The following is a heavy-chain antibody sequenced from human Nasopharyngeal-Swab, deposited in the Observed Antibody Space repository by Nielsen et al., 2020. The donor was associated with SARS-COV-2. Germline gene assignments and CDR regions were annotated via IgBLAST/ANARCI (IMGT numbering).Heavy chain of an antibody. CDR3: ARTIDYDSSGYVLQKDAFDI. CDR1: GYTFTSFG. J-gene: IGHJ3*02. CDR2: ISAYNGNT. Sequence: ASVKVSCNASGYTFTSFGISWVRQAPGQGLEWMGWISAYNGNTNYAQKFQGRVTITADESTSTAYMELSSLRSEDTAVYYRARTIDYDSSGYVLQKDAFDIWGQGTMVTVSS. V-gene: IGHV1-18*01. D-gene: IGHD3-22*01.